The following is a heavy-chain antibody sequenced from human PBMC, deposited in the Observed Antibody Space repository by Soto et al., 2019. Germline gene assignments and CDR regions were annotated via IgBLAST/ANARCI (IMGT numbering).Heavy chain of an antibody. CDR3: GRYPSAQVIWVNWLDA. V-gene: IGHV4-38-2*01. Sequence: SETLSLTCAVSGYSISGGYYWGLSQQPPGGVEEMGGIIHHSGSTYYNSSLKSLVTISVDTSKNQFSVQLSSVPEADKAVYYCGRYPSAQVIWVNWLDAWGQGTLVPVSS. J-gene: IGHJ5*02. CDR1: GYSISGGYY. CDR2: IHHSGST. D-gene: IGHD3-22*01.